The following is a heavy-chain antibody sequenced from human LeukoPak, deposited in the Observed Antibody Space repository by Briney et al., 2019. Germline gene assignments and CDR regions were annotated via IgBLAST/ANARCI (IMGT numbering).Heavy chain of an antibody. CDR3: ASSGYSYGSPRYYHGMDV. V-gene: IGHV1-2*02. D-gene: IGHD5-18*01. J-gene: IGHJ6*02. CDR2: INPNSGGT. Sequence: RASVKVSCKASGYTFTGYYMHWVRQAPGQGLEWMGWINPNSGGTNYAQKFQGRVTMTRDTSISTAYMELSRLRSDDTAVYYCASSGYSYGSPRYYHGMDVWGQGTTVTVSS. CDR1: GYTFTGYY.